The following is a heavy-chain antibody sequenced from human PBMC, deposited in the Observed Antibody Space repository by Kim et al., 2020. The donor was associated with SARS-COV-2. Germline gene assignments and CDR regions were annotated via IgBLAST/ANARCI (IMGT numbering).Heavy chain of an antibody. Sequence: GESLRLSCAASGFTFDDYAMHWVRQAPGKGLEWVSLISGDGGSTYYADSVKGRFTISRDNSKNSLYLQMNSLRTEDTALYYCAKDIVLYYYDSSGSNFDYWGQGTLVTVSS. J-gene: IGHJ4*02. D-gene: IGHD3-22*01. V-gene: IGHV3-43*02. CDR3: AKDIVLYYYDSSGSNFDY. CDR1: GFTFDDYA. CDR2: ISGDGGST.